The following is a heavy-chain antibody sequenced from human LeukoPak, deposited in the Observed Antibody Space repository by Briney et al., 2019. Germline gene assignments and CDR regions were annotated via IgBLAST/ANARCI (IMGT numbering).Heavy chain of an antibody. D-gene: IGHD4-23*01. CDR1: GGSISSSSYY. J-gene: IGHJ2*01. V-gene: IGHV4-39*07. CDR3: ARDAPTVVTDIYWYFDL. CDR2: IYYSGST. Sequence: PSETLSLTCTVSGGSISSSSYYWGWIRQPPGKGLEWIGSIYYSGSTYYNPSLKSRVTISVDTSKNQFSLKLSSVTAADTAVYYCARDAPTVVTDIYWYFDLWGRGTLVTVSS.